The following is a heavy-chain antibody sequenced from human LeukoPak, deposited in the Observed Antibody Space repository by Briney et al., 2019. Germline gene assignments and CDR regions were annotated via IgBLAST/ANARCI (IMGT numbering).Heavy chain of an antibody. V-gene: IGHV4-59*01. D-gene: IGHD4-11*01. J-gene: IGHJ4*02. CDR3: AREGTTVTHFDY. CDR2: IYSSGST. Sequence: SETLSLTCTVSGGSISGYYWSWIRQPPGKGVEWIGYIYSSGSTNYNPSLKSRVTISIDTSKNQFSLKLSSVTAADTAVYYCAREGTTVTHFDYWGQGTLVTVSS. CDR1: GGSISGYY.